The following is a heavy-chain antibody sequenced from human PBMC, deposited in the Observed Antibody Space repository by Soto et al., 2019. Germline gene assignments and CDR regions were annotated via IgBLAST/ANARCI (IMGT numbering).Heavy chain of an antibody. CDR2: TRSKANSYAT. Sequence: EVQLVESGGGLVQPGGSLKLSCAASGFTFSGSAMHWVRQASGKGLEWVGRTRSKANSYATAYAASVKGRFTISRDDSKNTAYLQMNSLKTEDTAVYYCTRPDYGDYPRDYWGQGTLVTVSS. J-gene: IGHJ4*02. D-gene: IGHD4-17*01. CDR1: GFTFSGSA. CDR3: TRPDYGDYPRDY. V-gene: IGHV3-73*02.